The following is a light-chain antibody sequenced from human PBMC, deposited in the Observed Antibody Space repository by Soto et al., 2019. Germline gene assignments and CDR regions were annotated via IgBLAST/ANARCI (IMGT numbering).Light chain of an antibody. CDR3: QSADSSGTLVV. CDR1: ALPNQY. Sequence: SYELTQPPSVSVSPGQTARITCSGDALPNQYAYWYQQKPGQAPVLVIYKDSERPSGIPDNFSGSSSGTTVTLTISGVQAEDEADYYCQSADSSGTLVVFGGGTKLTVL. V-gene: IGLV3-25*03. CDR2: KDS. J-gene: IGLJ2*01.